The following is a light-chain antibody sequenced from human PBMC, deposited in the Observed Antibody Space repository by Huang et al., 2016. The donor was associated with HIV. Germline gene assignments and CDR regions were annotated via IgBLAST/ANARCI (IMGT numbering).Light chain of an antibody. Sequence: EIVLTQSPGTLSLSPGERATLSCRASQSISSSSLAWYLQKPGQAPTLLLHGASTRATDIPDRFSDSGSGTDFTLTISRLEPEDFAVYYCHQYGSPPFTFGPGTKVDIK. CDR3: HQYGSPPFT. V-gene: IGKV3-20*01. CDR1: QSISSSS. CDR2: GAS. J-gene: IGKJ3*01.